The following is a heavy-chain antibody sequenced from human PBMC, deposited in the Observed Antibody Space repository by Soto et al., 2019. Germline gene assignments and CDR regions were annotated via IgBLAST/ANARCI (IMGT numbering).Heavy chain of an antibody. V-gene: IGHV1-18*04. J-gene: IGHJ6*02. Sequence: ASVKVSCKASGYTFTSYGISWVRQAPGQGLEWMGWISAYNGNTNYAQKLQGRVTMTTDTSTSTAYMELRSLRSDGTAVYYCERGRDLSLYYGMDVWGQGTTVTVSS. CDR2: ISAYNGNT. CDR3: ERGRDLSLYYGMDV. CDR1: GYTFTSYG.